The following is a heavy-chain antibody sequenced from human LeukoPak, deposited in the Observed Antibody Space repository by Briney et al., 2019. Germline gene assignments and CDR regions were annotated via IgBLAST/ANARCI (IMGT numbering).Heavy chain of an antibody. CDR1: GYTFTNYA. Sequence: ASVKVSCEASGYTFTNYAISWVRQAPGQGLEWMGWININTGNPTYAQGFTGRFVFSLDTSVSTSYLQISSLKAEDTAVYYCARAYYYDSSGYYYNSELFDYWGQGTLVTVSS. V-gene: IGHV7-4-1*02. J-gene: IGHJ4*02. CDR3: ARAYYYDSSGYYYNSELFDY. D-gene: IGHD3-22*01. CDR2: ININTGNP.